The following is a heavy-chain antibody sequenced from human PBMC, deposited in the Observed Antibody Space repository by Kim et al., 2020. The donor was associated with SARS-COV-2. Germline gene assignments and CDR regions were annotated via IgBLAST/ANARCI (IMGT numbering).Heavy chain of an antibody. V-gene: IGHV3-21*01. Sequence: SNSSNYIYDADSVKGRITNSRDNAKNSLYLQMNSLRAEDTAVYYCAGSLFWGQGTLVTVSS. D-gene: IGHD2-21*01. CDR3: AGSLF. J-gene: IGHJ4*02. CDR2: SNSSNYI.